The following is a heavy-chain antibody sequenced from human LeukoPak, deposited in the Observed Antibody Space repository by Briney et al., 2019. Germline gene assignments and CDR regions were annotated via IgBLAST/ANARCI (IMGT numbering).Heavy chain of an antibody. D-gene: IGHD4-17*01. CDR3: ARVKGDYRGYYYYGMDV. V-gene: IGHV4-39*07. CDR2: IYYSGST. J-gene: IGHJ6*02. Sequence: SETLSLTCTVSGGSISSSSYYWGWIRQPPGKGLEWIGSIYYSGSTYYNPSLKSRVTISVDTSKNQFSLKLSSVTAADTAVYYCARVKGDYRGYYYYGMDVWGQGTTVTVSS. CDR1: GGSISSSSYY.